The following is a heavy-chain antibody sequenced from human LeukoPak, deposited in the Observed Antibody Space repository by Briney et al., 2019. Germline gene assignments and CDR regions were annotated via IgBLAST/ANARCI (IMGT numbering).Heavy chain of an antibody. D-gene: IGHD5-12*01. J-gene: IGHJ3*02. CDR1: GGSISSTSYY. CDR2: IYYSGST. CDR3: AREDSGYDYHYAFDI. V-gene: IGHV4-39*07. Sequence: PSETLSLTCTVSGGSISSTSYYWGWIRQPPGKGLEWIGSIYYSGSTYYNPSLKSRVTISVDTSKNQFSLKLSSVTAADTAVYYCAREDSGYDYHYAFDIWGQGTMVTVSS.